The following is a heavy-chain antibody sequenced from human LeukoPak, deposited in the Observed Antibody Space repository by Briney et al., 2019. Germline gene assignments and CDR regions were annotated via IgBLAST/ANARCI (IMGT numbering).Heavy chain of an antibody. J-gene: IGHJ4*02. CDR3: ARGCGGGPGCYILDY. V-gene: IGHV3-33*01. Sequence: PGGSLRLSCAASGFTFSRFGMHWVRQAPGKGLEWEAIIWSDGSNEVYIESVKGRFTISRDNSKNTLYLHMNSLRGEDTAMYFCARGCGGGPGCYILDYWGQGTLVTVSS. CDR1: GFTFSRFG. CDR2: IWSDGSNE. D-gene: IGHD2-15*01.